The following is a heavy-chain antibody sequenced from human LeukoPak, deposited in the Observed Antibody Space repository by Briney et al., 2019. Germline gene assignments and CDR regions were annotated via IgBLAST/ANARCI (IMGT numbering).Heavy chain of an antibody. J-gene: IGHJ4*02. V-gene: IGHV4-4*02. CDR3: ARATDLKYYDFWSGYYYFDY. CDR2: INHSGST. D-gene: IGHD3-3*01. Sequence: SGTLSLTCAVSGGSISSSNWWSWVRQPPGKGLEWIGEINHSGSTNYNPSLKSRVTISVDTSKNQFSLKLSSVTAADTAVYYCARATDLKYYDFWSGYYYFDYWGQGTLVTVSS. CDR1: GGSISSSNW.